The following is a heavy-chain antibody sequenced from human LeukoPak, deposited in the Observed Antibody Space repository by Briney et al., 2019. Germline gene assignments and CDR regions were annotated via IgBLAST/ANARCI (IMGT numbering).Heavy chain of an antibody. CDR3: AKDIVGGGDDY. J-gene: IGHJ4*02. CDR1: GFTFDYYW. V-gene: IGHV3-7*01. Sequence: PGGSLRLSCATSGFTFDYYWMSWVRQSPGKGLEWVANIKEDGSKKNYVDSVKGRFTISRDNAENSVYLQMNSLRVEDTAVYYCAKDIVGGGDDYWGQGTLVTVSS. D-gene: IGHD2-21*02. CDR2: IKEDGSKK.